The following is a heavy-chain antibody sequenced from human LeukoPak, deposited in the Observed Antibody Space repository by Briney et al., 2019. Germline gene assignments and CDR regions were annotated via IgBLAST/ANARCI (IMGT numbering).Heavy chain of an antibody. Sequence: ASVKVSCKASGYIFSNYAMHWVRQAPGQRLEWMGWINGNGKTKYSQEFQGRFTITRDTSASTVYMELSSLRSEDMAVYYCARYEGPMTAFDIWGQGTMVTVSS. J-gene: IGHJ3*02. V-gene: IGHV1-3*03. CDR3: ARYEGPMTAFDI. CDR2: INGNGKT. D-gene: IGHD3-22*01. CDR1: GYIFSNYA.